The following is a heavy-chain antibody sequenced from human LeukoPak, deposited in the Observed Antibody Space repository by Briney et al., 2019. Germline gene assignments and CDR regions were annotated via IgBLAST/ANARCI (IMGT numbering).Heavy chain of an antibody. V-gene: IGHV4-34*01. J-gene: IGHJ4*02. Sequence: SETLSLTCAVYGGSFSGYYWSWIRQPPGKGLEWIGEINHSGSTNYNPSLKSRVTISVDTSKNQFSLKLSSVTAADTAVYYCARNGAARNFDYWGQGTLVTVSS. CDR1: GGSFSGYY. CDR3: ARNGAARNFDY. D-gene: IGHD2-15*01. CDR2: INHSGST.